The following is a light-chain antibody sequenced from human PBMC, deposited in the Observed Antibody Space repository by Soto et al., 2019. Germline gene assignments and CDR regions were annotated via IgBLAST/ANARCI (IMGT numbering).Light chain of an antibody. V-gene: IGKV1-39*01. Sequence: DIHMTQSPSSLSASVGYRVTITCRASQSISSYLNWYQQKPGKAPKLLIYAASSLQSGVPSRFSGSGSGTDFTLTISSLQPEDFATYYCQQCYSTPRTFGQGTKVDI. CDR1: QSISSY. CDR2: AAS. CDR3: QQCYSTPRT. J-gene: IGKJ1*01.